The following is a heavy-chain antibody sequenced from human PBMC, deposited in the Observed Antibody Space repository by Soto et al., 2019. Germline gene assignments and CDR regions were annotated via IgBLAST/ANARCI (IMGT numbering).Heavy chain of an antibody. CDR1: GGSFSGYY. J-gene: IGHJ5*02. CDR3: ARAPGGVTGTDNWFAP. Sequence: SETLSLTCAVYGGSFSGYYWSWIRQPPGKGLEWIGEINHSGSTNYNPSLKSRVTISVDTSKNQFSLKLSSVTAADTAVYYCARAPGGVTGTDNWFAPWGQGTPVTVSS. CDR2: INHSGST. D-gene: IGHD3-16*01. V-gene: IGHV4-34*01.